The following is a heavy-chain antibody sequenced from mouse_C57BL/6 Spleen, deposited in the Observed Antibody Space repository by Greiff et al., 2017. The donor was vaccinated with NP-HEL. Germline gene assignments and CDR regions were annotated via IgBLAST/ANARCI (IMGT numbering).Heavy chain of an antibody. CDR2: IDPETGGT. CDR3: TREGGLGGYFDV. D-gene: IGHD2-14*01. J-gene: IGHJ1*03. Sequence: QVQLQQSGAELVRPGASVTLSCKASGYTFTDYEMHWVKQTPVHGLEWIGAIDPETGGTAYNQKFKGKAILTADKSSSTAYMELRSLTSEDSAVYYCTREGGLGGYFDVWGTGTTVTVSS. CDR1: GYTFTDYE. V-gene: IGHV1-15*01.